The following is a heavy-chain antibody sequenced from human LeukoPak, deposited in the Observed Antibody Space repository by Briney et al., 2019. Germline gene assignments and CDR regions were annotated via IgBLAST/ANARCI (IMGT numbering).Heavy chain of an antibody. D-gene: IGHD2-15*01. Sequence: ASVKVSCKASGGTFSSYGISWVRQAPGQGLEWMGWIGAYNGNTNYAQKLQGRVTMTTDTSTSTAYMELRSLRSDDTAVYYCARDCSDGSCYFDYWGQGTLVTVSS. CDR1: GGTFSSYG. V-gene: IGHV1-18*01. J-gene: IGHJ4*02. CDR3: ARDCSDGSCYFDY. CDR2: IGAYNGNT.